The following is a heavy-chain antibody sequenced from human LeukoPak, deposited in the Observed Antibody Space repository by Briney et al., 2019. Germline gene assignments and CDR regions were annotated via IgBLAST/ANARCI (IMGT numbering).Heavy chain of an antibody. J-gene: IGHJ4*02. V-gene: IGHV1-46*01. Sequence: WASVKVSCKASGYTFTTYYMHWVRQTPGQGLEWMGIINPSGGSTSYAQKFQGRVTMTRDTSTSTVYMELSSLRSEDTAVYYCARDRYYDSSGYYPHYYFDYWGQGTLVTVSS. D-gene: IGHD3-22*01. CDR1: GYTFTTYY. CDR3: ARDRYYDSSGYYPHYYFDY. CDR2: INPSGGST.